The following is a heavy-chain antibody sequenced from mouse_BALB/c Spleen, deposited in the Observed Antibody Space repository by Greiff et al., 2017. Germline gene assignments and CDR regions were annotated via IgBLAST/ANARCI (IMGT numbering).Heavy chain of an antibody. V-gene: IGHV14-3*02. CDR2: IDPANGNT. J-gene: IGHJ3*01. CDR3: ARGYGNPFAY. CDR1: GFNIKDTY. Sequence: DVKLEESGAELVKPGASVKLSCTASGFNIKDTYMHWVKQRPEQGLEWIGRIDPANGNTKYDPKFQGKATITADTSSNTAYLQLSSLTSEDTAVYYCARGYGNPFAYWGQGTLVTVSA. D-gene: IGHD2-10*02.